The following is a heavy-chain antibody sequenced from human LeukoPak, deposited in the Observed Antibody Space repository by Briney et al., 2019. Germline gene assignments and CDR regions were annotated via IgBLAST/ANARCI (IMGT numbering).Heavy chain of an antibody. D-gene: IGHD6-6*01. CDR1: GYTFTDYY. CDR3: ARGGIAARPFDY. CDR2: VNPSSGDT. J-gene: IGHJ4*02. V-gene: IGHV1-2*02. Sequence: ASVKVSCKASGYTFTDYYIHWVRQAPGQGLEWMGWVNPSSGDTDYAQKFQVSVTVTRDTSISTAYMELTSLKSDDTAVYYCARGGIAARPFDYWGQGTLATVSS.